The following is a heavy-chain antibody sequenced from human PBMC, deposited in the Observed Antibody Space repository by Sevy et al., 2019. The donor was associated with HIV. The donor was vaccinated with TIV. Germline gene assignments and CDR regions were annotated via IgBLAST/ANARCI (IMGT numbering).Heavy chain of an antibody. Sequence: ASLKVSCKASGYTFTSYGISWVRQAPGQGLEWMGWISAYNGNTNYAQKLQGRVTMTTDTSTSTAYMELRSLRSDDTAVYYCARDSDYDILTGYSRRSFDYWGQGTLVTVSS. CDR2: ISAYNGNT. V-gene: IGHV1-18*01. CDR3: ARDSDYDILTGYSRRSFDY. J-gene: IGHJ4*02. CDR1: GYTFTSYG. D-gene: IGHD3-9*01.